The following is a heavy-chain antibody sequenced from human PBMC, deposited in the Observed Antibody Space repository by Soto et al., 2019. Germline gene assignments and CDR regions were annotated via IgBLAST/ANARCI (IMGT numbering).Heavy chain of an antibody. CDR3: AREDMSGTYYFDY. CDR2: MYYSGIT. J-gene: IGHJ4*01. Sequence: SEPLSLTCTVSGAPVSSETHFWTWIRQAPGKGLEWIGYMYYSGITNLNPALKSRVTLSVDRSRNQFSLSLSSVTAADTAVYYWAREDMSGTYYFDYCGTGIQVTVPS. D-gene: IGHD1-26*01. V-gene: IGHV4-61*01. CDR1: GAPVSSETHF.